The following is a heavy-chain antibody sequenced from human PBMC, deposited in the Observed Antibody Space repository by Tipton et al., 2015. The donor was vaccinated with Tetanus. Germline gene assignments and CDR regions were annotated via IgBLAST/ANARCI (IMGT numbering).Heavy chain of an antibody. V-gene: IGHV3-23*01. D-gene: IGHD2-15*01. CDR3: AKYGGLVVGSGAFRLFDC. CDR1: GFTVSNTD. Sequence: SLRLSCAASGFTVSNTDMDWVRQAPGKGPEWVSGLSKRGRTYYTESVEGRFTISRDSSKNTLNLQMDSLRVEDTATYYCAKYGGLVVGSGAFRLFDCWGHGTLVTVSS. CDR2: LSKRGRT. J-gene: IGHJ4*01.